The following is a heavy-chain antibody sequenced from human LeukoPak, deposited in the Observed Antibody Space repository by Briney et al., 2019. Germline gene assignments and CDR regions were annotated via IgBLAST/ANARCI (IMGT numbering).Heavy chain of an antibody. J-gene: IGHJ5*02. V-gene: IGHV1-2*02. Sequence: ASVKVSCKASGYTFTGYYMHWVRQAPGQGLEWMGWINPNSGGTNYAQKFQGRVTMTRDTSISTAYMELSRLRSDDTAVYYCARAPGYFDIIGYQIRFDPWGQGTLVTVSS. CDR3: ARAPGYFDIIGYQIRFDP. CDR2: INPNSGGT. D-gene: IGHD3-22*01. CDR1: GYTFTGYY.